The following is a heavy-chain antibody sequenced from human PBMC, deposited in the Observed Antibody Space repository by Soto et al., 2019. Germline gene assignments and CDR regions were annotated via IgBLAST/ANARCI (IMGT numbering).Heavy chain of an antibody. CDR1: GFTFSSYG. CDR2: IWYDGSNK. V-gene: IGHV3-33*01. CDR3: ASSITPGYFDL. J-gene: IGHJ2*01. D-gene: IGHD3-3*02. Sequence: QVQLVESGGGVVQPGRSLRLSCAASGFTFSSYGMHWVRQAPGKGLEWVAVIWYDGSNKYYADSVKGRFTISRDNSKNPLYLQMNSVRAEDTAVYYCASSITPGYFDLWGRGTLVTVSS.